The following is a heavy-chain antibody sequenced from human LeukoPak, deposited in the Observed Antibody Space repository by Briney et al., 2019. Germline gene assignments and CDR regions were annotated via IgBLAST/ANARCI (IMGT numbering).Heavy chain of an antibody. CDR2: ISGSGGST. J-gene: IGHJ4*02. CDR3: AKDDRAAADYFDY. CDR1: GFTFSSYA. D-gene: IGHD6-13*01. Sequence: GGSLRLSCAASGFTFSSYAMSWVRQAPGKGLEWFPAISGSGGSTYYADSVKGRFTISRDNSKNTLYLQMNSLRAEDTAVYYCAKDDRAAADYFDYWGQGTLVTVSS. V-gene: IGHV3-23*01.